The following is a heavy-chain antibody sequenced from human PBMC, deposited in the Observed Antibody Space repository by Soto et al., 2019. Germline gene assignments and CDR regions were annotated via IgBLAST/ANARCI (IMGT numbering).Heavy chain of an antibody. CDR2: ISGSGGST. V-gene: IGHV3-23*01. Sequence: GGSLRLSCAASGFTFSSYAMSWVRQAPGKGLEWVSAISGSGGSTYYADSVKGRFTISRDNSKNTLYLQMNSLTAEDTAVYYCAKGSRRVTVVPAAPNWLDPWGQGTLVTVSS. D-gene: IGHD2-2*01. J-gene: IGHJ5*02. CDR3: AKGSRRVTVVPAAPNWLDP. CDR1: GFTFSSYA.